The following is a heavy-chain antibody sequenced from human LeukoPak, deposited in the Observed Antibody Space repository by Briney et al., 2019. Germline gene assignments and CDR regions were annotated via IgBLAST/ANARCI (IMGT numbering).Heavy chain of an antibody. CDR1: GGTFSSYA. D-gene: IGHD3-16*01. Sequence: SVKVSCKASGGTFSSYAISWVRQAPGQGLEWMGGIIPVFGTANYAQKFQGRVTITTDESTSTAYMELSRLRSDDTAVYYCAREPMITFGARRYFDYWGQGTLVTVSS. V-gene: IGHV1-69*05. CDR3: AREPMITFGARRYFDY. J-gene: IGHJ4*02. CDR2: IIPVFGTA.